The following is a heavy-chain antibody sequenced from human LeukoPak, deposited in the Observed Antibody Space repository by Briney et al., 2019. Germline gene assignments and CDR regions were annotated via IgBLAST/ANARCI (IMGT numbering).Heavy chain of an antibody. CDR3: ARGRVGATSHSNWFFDL. D-gene: IGHD1-26*01. CDR1: GYTFTSYD. V-gene: IGHV1-8*01. J-gene: IGHJ2*01. Sequence: GASVKVSCKFSGYTFTSYDINWVRQATGQGLEWMGWMNPNSGNTGCAQKFQGRVTMTSDTSITTAYMDLSSLTSEDTAVYYCARGRVGATSHSNWFFDLWGRGTPVTVSS. CDR2: MNPNSGNT.